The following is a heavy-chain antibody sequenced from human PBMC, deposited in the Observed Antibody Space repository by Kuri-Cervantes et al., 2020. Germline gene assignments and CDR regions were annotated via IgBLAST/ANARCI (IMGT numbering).Heavy chain of an antibody. CDR1: SGSISSYY. CDR2: IYYSGST. D-gene: IGHD3-10*02. Sequence: GSLRLSCTVSSGSISSYYWNWIRQPPGKGLEWIGYIYYSGSTNYNPSLKSRVTISVDTSKNQFSLRLSSVTAADTAVYYCARDPPCPGSYLDFWGQGSMVTVSS. J-gene: IGHJ3*01. V-gene: IGHV4-59*01. CDR3: ARDPPCPGSYLDF.